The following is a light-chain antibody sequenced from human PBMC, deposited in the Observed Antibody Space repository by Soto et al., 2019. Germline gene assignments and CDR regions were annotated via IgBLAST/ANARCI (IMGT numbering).Light chain of an antibody. CDR3: QKHDGVPL. J-gene: IGKJ3*01. CDR1: QDISNY. CDR2: DAS. Sequence: DIQLTQSPSSLSASVGDRVTITCQASQDISNYLNWYQQKPGKAPNLLIYDASDWETGVPSRFSGGGSGTFFSFTINSLQPEDIATYYCQKHDGVPLFGPGTKVEIK. V-gene: IGKV1-33*01.